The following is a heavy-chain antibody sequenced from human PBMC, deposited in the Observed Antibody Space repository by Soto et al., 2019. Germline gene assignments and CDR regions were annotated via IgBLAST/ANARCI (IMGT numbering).Heavy chain of an antibody. V-gene: IGHV5-51*01. CDR2: NYPGDSDT. Sequence: PGESLKSSGEGSGYSVTSYWIGWVRQMPGKGLEWMGINYPGDSDTRYSPSFQGQVPLSADKSISTAYLQWSSLKASATAMYYCARRPAAPAAFDIWRHGTMVTVSS. CDR3: ARRPAAPAAFDI. J-gene: IGHJ3*02. CDR1: GYSVTSYW. D-gene: IGHD2-2*01.